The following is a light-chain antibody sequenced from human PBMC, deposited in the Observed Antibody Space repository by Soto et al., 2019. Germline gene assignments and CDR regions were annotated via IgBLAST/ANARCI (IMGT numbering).Light chain of an antibody. Sequence: EIVMTQSPSTLSVSPGERATLSCRASQSVSSRSLAWYQQKPGQAPRLLIYGASNRATGIPDRFSGSGSGTDFTLTISRLEPEDFAMYYCQQFGTSRLTFGGGTKVDI. V-gene: IGKV3-20*01. J-gene: IGKJ4*01. CDR2: GAS. CDR3: QQFGTSRLT. CDR1: QSVSSRS.